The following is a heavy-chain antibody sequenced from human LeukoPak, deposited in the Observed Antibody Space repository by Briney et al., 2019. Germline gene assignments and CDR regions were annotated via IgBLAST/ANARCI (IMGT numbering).Heavy chain of an antibody. V-gene: IGHV3-48*03. CDR2: ISSSGSTI. J-gene: IGHJ4*02. D-gene: IGHD6-19*01. CDR3: AKAGDSSGHFDY. CDR1: GFTFSSYE. Sequence: PGGSLRLSCAASGFTFSSYEMNWVRQAPGKGLEWVSYISSSGSTIYYADSVKGRFTISRDNSKNTLYLQMNSLRAEDTAVYYCAKAGDSSGHFDYWGQGTLVTVSS.